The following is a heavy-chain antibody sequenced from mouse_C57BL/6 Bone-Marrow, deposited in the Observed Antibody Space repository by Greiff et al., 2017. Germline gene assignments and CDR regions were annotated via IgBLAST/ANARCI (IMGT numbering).Heavy chain of an antibody. Sequence: EVKVVESGGGLVKPGGSLKLSCAASGFTFSSYAMSWVRQTPEKRLEWVATISDGGSYTYYPDNVKGRFTISRDNAKNNLYLQMSHLQSEDTAMYYCARDKGYDYDGFAYWGQGTLVTVSA. D-gene: IGHD2-4*01. CDR3: ARDKGYDYDGFAY. CDR2: ISDGGSYT. J-gene: IGHJ3*01. CDR1: GFTFSSYA. V-gene: IGHV5-4*01.